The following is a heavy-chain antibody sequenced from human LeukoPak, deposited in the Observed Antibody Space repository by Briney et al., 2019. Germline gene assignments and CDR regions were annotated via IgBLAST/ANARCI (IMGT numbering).Heavy chain of an antibody. J-gene: IGHJ5*02. V-gene: IGHV4-39*01. D-gene: IGHD3-10*01. Sequence: SETLSLTCTVSGGSISSSSYYWGWIRQPPGKGLEWIGSIYYSGSTYYNPSLRSRVTISVDTSKNQFSLKLSSVTAADTAVFYCARYYGSDGNNWFDPWGQGTLVTVSS. CDR1: GGSISSSSYY. CDR3: ARYYGSDGNNWFDP. CDR2: IYYSGST.